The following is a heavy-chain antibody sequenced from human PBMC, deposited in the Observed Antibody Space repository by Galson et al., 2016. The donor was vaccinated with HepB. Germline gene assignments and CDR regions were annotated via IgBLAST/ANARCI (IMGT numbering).Heavy chain of an antibody. V-gene: IGHV3-23*01. D-gene: IGHD6-19*01. CDR2: ISGSGGNT. CDR3: AKISLVGYNSGWGGSFDI. Sequence: SLRLSCAASGFTFSSHAMSWVRQAPGKGLEWVSGISGSGGNTYYTDSVKGRVTISRDNSKNTLYLQMNSLRAEDAAVYYCAKISLVGYNSGWGGSFDIWGRGTMVTVSS. CDR1: GFTFSSHA. J-gene: IGHJ3*02.